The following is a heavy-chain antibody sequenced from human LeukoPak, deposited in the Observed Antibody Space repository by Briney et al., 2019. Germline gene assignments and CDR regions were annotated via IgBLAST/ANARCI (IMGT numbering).Heavy chain of an antibody. CDR1: GFTFSSYW. Sequence: GGSLRLSCAASGFTFSSYWMSWVRQAPGKGLEWVANIKQDGSEKYYVDSVKGRFTISRDNAKNSLYLRMNSLRAEDTAVYYCARDRELGYCSSTSCSREVYYYYGMDVWGQGTTVTVSS. CDR2: IKQDGSEK. D-gene: IGHD2-2*01. CDR3: ARDRELGYCSSTSCSREVYYYYGMDV. J-gene: IGHJ6*02. V-gene: IGHV3-7*01.